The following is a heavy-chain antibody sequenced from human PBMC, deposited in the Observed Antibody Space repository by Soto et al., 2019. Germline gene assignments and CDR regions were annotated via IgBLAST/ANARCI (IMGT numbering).Heavy chain of an antibody. CDR3: ARGRGGYCSSSSCSHYYGMDV. J-gene: IGHJ6*02. V-gene: IGHV1-8*01. CDR1: GYTFTSYD. D-gene: IGHD2-2*03. Sequence: ASVKVSCKASGYTFTSYDINWVRQATGQGLEWMGWMNPNSGNTGYAQKFQGRVTMTSNTSISTAYMELSSLRSQDTAVYYCARGRGGYCSSSSCSHYYGMDVWGQGTTVTVSS. CDR2: MNPNSGNT.